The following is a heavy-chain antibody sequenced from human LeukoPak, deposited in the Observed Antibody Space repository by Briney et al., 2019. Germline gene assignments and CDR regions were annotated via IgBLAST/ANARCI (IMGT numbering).Heavy chain of an antibody. CDR2: IYPGDSDT. CDR3: ARGKWNYEDGWFDP. Sequence: GESLKISCKGSGYSFSSYWIAWVRQMPGKGLEWMGIIYPGDSDTRYSPSFRGQVTISADKSISTAYLQWSSLKASDTAMYYCARGKWNYEDGWFDPWGQGTLVTVSS. J-gene: IGHJ5*02. D-gene: IGHD3-16*01. CDR1: GYSFSSYW. V-gene: IGHV5-51*01.